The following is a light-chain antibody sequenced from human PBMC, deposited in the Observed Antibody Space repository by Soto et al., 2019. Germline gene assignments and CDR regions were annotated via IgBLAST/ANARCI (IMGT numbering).Light chain of an antibody. Sequence: QSALTQPASVSGSPGQSITISCTGTISDVGSYNYVSWYQQYPGKAPKLMIYDVSTRPSGVSDRFSGSKSGNTASLTLSGLRAEDEADYYCGSYTPSSNYVFGTGTKGTVL. CDR3: GSYTPSSNYV. V-gene: IGLV2-14*03. CDR2: DVS. J-gene: IGLJ1*01. CDR1: ISDVGSYNY.